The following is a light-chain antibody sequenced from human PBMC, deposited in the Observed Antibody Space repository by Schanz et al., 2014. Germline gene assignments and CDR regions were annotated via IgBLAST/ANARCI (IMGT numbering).Light chain of an antibody. V-gene: IGKV4-1*01. CDR3: QQYYGLPLT. CDR2: WAS. CDR1: QSVLYSSNNKNY. J-gene: IGKJ4*01. Sequence: DIVLTQSPDSLAVSLGERATINCKSSQSVLYSSNNKNYLAWYQQKPGQPPKLLIYWASTRESGVPDRFSGSGSETDFTLTISSLQAEDVAVYYCQQYYGLPLTFGGGTKVEIK.